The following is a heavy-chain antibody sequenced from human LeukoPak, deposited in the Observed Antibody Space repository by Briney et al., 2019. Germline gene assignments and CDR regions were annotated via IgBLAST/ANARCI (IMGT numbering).Heavy chain of an antibody. J-gene: IGHJ4*02. Sequence: SLRLSCAPSASTSRTYEMNSARHAPGKGLGWVSYIGTIISTRYYGDSVKGRFTVSRDDVKGSLYLQMSSLRAEDTAVYYCARTVYDLRGQRLIPGLDYWGQGTLVTVSS. CDR2: IGTIISTR. V-gene: IGHV3-48*03. D-gene: IGHD6-25*01. CDR1: ASTSRTYE. CDR3: ARTVYDLRGQRLIPGLDY.